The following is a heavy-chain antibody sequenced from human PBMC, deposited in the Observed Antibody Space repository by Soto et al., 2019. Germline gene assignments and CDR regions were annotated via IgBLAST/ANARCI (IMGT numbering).Heavy chain of an antibody. CDR3: ARQIYDSDTGPNFQYYFDS. J-gene: IGHJ4*02. D-gene: IGHD3-22*01. CDR2: IDPSDSQT. CDR1: GYSFAGYW. Sequence: LTISCKGSGYSFAGYWITWVRQKPGKGLEWMGRIDPSDSQTYYSPSLRGHVTISVTKSITTVFLQWSSLRASDTAMYYCARQIYDSDTGPNFQYYFDSWGQGTPVTVSS. V-gene: IGHV5-10-1*01.